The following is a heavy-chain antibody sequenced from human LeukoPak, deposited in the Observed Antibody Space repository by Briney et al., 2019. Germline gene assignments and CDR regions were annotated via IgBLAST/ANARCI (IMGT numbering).Heavy chain of an antibody. Sequence: GESLKISCKGSGYSSTSYWIGWVRQSPGKGLEWMGIIYPGDSDTRYSPCFQGQVTISADKSIRPAYQQWSSLKASDTAMYYCARAVGTRATGWFDPWGQGPLVTVSS. CDR1: GYSSTSYW. V-gene: IGHV5-51*01. J-gene: IGHJ5*02. D-gene: IGHD2-2*01. CDR2: IYPGDSDT. CDR3: ARAVGTRATGWFDP.